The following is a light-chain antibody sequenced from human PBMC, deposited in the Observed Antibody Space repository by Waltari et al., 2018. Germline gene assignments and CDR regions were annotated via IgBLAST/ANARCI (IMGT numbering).Light chain of an antibody. V-gene: IGLV2-11*01. CDR3: CSYAGSYTWV. CDR1: TNHLGSYHF. CDR2: EVT. J-gene: IGLJ3*02. Sequence: SALTQPRSVSGSPGQSVTISCPGSTNHLGSYHFVPWYQQPPGKAPKLLSLEVTKRPSGVPDRLSGSKSGNTASLTISGLRAEDEAEYYCCSYAGSYTWVFGGGNKLTVV.